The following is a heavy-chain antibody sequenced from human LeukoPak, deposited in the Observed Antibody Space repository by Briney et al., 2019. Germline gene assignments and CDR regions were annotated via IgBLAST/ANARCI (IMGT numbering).Heavy chain of an antibody. J-gene: IGHJ4*02. CDR3: ASEAFCAGKTCHLQRVAS. V-gene: IGHV1-2*02. CDR1: GYTFTAYT. D-gene: IGHD2-21*01. Sequence: GASVKVSCKASGYTFTAYTMHWVRQAPGQGLEWMGWIDTNTGDTKYAQKFQGRLTITRDTSTGTAYMELRSLISGDTALYYCASEAFCAGKTCHLQRVASWGPGTLLTVSS. CDR2: IDTNTGDT.